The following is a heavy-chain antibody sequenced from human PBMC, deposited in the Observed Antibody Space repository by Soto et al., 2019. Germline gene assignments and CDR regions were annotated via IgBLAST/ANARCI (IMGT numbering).Heavy chain of an antibody. CDR3: ARGPYCSSTSCYYYYGMDV. V-gene: IGHV1-8*01. Sequence: GASVKVSCKASGYTFTSYDINWVRQATGQGLEWMGWMNPNSGNTGYAQKFQGRVTMTRNTSISTAYMELSSLRSEDTAVYYCARGPYCSSTSCYYYYGMDVWGQGTTVTVSS. D-gene: IGHD2-2*01. CDR2: MNPNSGNT. CDR1: GYTFTSYD. J-gene: IGHJ6*02.